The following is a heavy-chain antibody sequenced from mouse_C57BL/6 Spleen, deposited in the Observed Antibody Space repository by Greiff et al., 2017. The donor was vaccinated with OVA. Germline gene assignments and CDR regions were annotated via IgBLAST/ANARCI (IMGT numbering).Heavy chain of an antibody. J-gene: IGHJ1*03. CDR3: ARGDWVDWYFDV. Sequence: EVQLLQSGPELVKPGDSVKISCKASGYSFTDYNMNWVQQSNGTSLEWIGVITPNYGTTSYNPKFKGKATLTVDQSSSTADMQLNSLTSEDSAVYYCARGDWVDWYFDVWGTGTTVTVSS. CDR1: GYSFTDYN. D-gene: IGHD4-1*01. CDR2: ITPNYGTT. V-gene: IGHV1-39*01.